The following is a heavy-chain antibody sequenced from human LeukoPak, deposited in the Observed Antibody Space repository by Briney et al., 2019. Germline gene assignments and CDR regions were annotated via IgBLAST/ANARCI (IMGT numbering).Heavy chain of an antibody. Sequence: PGGSLRLSCAASGFTFSGYGMHWVRQAPGKGLEWVAVISFDGSNEYYADSVKGRFTISRGNSVNTLYLQMNSLRAEDTAVYYCATYGHYRYYGDYFDYWGQGTLVTVSS. D-gene: IGHD4-17*01. CDR3: ATYGHYRYYGDYFDY. CDR1: GFTFSGYG. J-gene: IGHJ4*02. CDR2: ISFDGSNE. V-gene: IGHV3-30*03.